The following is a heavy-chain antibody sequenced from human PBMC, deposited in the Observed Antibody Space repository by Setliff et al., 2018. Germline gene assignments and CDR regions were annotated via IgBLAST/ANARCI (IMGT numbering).Heavy chain of an antibody. CDR2: IYYGGSA. Sequence: SETLSLTCTVSGGSISSSNYYWGWIRQPPGKGLEWIGNIYYGGSAYYNPSLKSRVTISVDTSKNQFSLKLSSVTAADTAMYYCGRSEAYNWFDPWGQGTLVTVSS. CDR1: GGSISSSNYY. CDR3: GRSEAYNWFDP. J-gene: IGHJ5*02. V-gene: IGHV4-39*07.